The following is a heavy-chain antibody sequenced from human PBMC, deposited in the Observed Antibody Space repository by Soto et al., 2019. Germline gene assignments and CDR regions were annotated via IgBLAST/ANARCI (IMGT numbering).Heavy chain of an antibody. Sequence: SVKVSCKASGGTFSSYAISWVRQAPGQGLEWMGGIIPIFGTANYAQKFQGRVTITADKSTGTAYMELSSLRSEDTAVYYCAREKVVVVPAAAAERDYYYYYGMDVWGQGTTVTVSS. D-gene: IGHD2-2*01. V-gene: IGHV1-69*06. CDR1: GGTFSSYA. CDR3: AREKVVVVPAAAAERDYYYYYGMDV. CDR2: IIPIFGTA. J-gene: IGHJ6*02.